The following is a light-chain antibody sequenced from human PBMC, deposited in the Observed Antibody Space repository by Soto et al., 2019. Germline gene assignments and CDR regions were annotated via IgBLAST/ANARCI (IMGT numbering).Light chain of an antibody. Sequence: EIVMTQSPATLSVSPGESATLSCRASQSVSSDLAWYQQKPGQAPRLLIYDASNRATGIPARFSGSGSGTDFTLTISSLEPDDFAVYYCQQRADWPITFGQGTRLEIK. V-gene: IGKV3-11*01. CDR2: DAS. CDR1: QSVSSD. CDR3: QQRADWPIT. J-gene: IGKJ5*01.